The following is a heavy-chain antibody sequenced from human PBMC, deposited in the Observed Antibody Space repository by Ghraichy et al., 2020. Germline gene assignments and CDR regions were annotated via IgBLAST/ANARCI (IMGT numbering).Heavy chain of an antibody. Sequence: ASVKVSCKASGYTFKSYSISWVRQAPGQGLEWMGWVTAYKGDPNYAQKSQDRGTMTTETSTNTAYMELRSLRYDDSAIYYCVRDPYSGYDSRDYWGQGTLVTVSS. J-gene: IGHJ4*02. CDR1: GYTFKSYS. CDR2: VTAYKGDP. D-gene: IGHD5-12*01. V-gene: IGHV1-18*04. CDR3: VRDPYSGYDSRDY.